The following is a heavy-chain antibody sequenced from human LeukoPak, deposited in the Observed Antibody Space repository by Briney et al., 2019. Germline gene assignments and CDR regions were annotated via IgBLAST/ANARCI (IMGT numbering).Heavy chain of an antibody. J-gene: IGHJ4*02. Sequence: ASVKVSCKASGYTFTSYGISWVRQAPGQGLEWMGWISPYNANTNYAQKLQGRVTMTTDTSTSTAYMELRRLRSDDTAVFYCARGGGYSILTGYPLDYWGQGTLVTVSS. CDR3: ARGGGYSILTGYPLDY. CDR2: ISPYNANT. CDR1: GYTFTSYG. D-gene: IGHD3-9*01. V-gene: IGHV1-18*01.